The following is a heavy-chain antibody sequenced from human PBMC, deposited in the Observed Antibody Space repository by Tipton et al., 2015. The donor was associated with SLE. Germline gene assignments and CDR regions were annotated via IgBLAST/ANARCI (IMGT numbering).Heavy chain of an antibody. CDR3: ARGGTYHDSSGNIDY. Sequence: TLSLTCTVSNGSINSYYWSWIRQPPGKGLEYIGYIYYDGSTNYNPSLKSRVTISVDTSKNKFSLKLNSMTAADTAVYYCARGGTYHDSSGNIDYWGQGTLVTASS. J-gene: IGHJ4*02. V-gene: IGHV4-59*01. D-gene: IGHD3-22*01. CDR1: NGSINSYY. CDR2: IYYDGST.